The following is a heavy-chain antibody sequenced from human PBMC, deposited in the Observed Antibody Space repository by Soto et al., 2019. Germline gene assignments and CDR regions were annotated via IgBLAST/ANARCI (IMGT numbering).Heavy chain of an antibody. Sequence: EVQLVESGGGLVQPGGSLRLSCAASGFTFSSYWMSWVRQTPGEGLEWVANMNQDGSEKYYVDSMKGRFTISRDNAKTSLYLQMNSLRAEDTAVYYCARDRVGTTRDKAPDFWGQGTLVTVSS. CDR1: GFTFSSYW. CDR3: ARDRVGTTRDKAPDF. J-gene: IGHJ4*02. CDR2: MNQDGSEK. D-gene: IGHD1-26*01. V-gene: IGHV3-7*01.